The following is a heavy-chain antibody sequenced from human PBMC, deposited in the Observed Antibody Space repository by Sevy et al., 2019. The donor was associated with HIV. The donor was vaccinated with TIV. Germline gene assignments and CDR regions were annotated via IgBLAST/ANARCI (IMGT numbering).Heavy chain of an antibody. CDR2: INHSGGT. V-gene: IGHV4-34*01. CDR1: GGSFSGYY. J-gene: IGHJ4*02. D-gene: IGHD2-2*03. Sequence: SETLSLTCAVYGGSFSGYYWSWIRQPPGKGLEWIGEINHSGGTNYNPSLKSRVTISVDTSKNQFSLKLSSVTAADTAVYYCAGSGPGVDYWGQGTLVTVSS. CDR3: AGSGPGVDY.